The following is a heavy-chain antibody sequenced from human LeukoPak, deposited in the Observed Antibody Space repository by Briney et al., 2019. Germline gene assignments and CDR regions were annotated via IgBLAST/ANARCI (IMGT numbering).Heavy chain of an antibody. D-gene: IGHD2-15*01. CDR1: GDSVSSTGYY. Sequence: SETLSLTCTVSGDSVSSTGYYWGWIRQAPGKGLDWNGSDYYSWSTYYNPSLRIPITMSEATSRYQFSLRLSSVNAADTAVYYCAKAGVRYSHGSGLYAFDVLGQGTMVTVSS. V-gene: IGHV4-39*01. CDR3: AKAGVRYSHGSGLYAFDV. J-gene: IGHJ3*01. CDR2: DYYSWST.